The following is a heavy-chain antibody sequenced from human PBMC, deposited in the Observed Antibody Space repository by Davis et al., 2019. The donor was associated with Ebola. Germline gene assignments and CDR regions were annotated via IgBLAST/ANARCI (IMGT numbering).Heavy chain of an antibody. V-gene: IGHV3-30*18. CDR2: ISYDGSNK. D-gene: IGHD6-13*01. CDR3: AKIGYIYYFDY. J-gene: IGHJ4*02. Sequence: GESLKISCAASGFTFSSYGMHWVRQAPGKGLEWVAVISYDGSNKYYADSVKGRFTISRDNSKNTLYLQMNSLRAEDTAVYYCAKIGYIYYFDYWGQGTLVTVSS. CDR1: GFTFSSYG.